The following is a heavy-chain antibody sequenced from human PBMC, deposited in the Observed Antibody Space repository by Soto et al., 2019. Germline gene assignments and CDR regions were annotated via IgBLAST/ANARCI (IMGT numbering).Heavy chain of an antibody. V-gene: IGHV4-4*07. Sequence: LETLSLTCTVSGASMNSYHWSWIRQPAGKGLEWIGHIHSSGSTNYNPSLKNRVTMPLDTSKNQMSLRLMSLTAADTAVYYCARDQGGGAAGITWFDPWGQGSLVTVSS. CDR2: IHSSGST. CDR1: GASMNSYH. D-gene: IGHD6-13*01. CDR3: ARDQGGGAAGITWFDP. J-gene: IGHJ5*02.